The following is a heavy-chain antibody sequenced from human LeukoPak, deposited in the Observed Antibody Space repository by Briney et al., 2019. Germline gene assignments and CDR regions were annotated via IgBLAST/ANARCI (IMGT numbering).Heavy chain of an antibody. CDR3: ARAHYRYCSSTSCYDNWFDP. D-gene: IGHD2-2*01. V-gene: IGHV4-61*02. Sequence: SQTLSLTCTVSGGSISSGSYYWSWIRQPAGEGLEWIGRIYTSGSTNCNPSLKSRVTISVDTSKNQFSLKLSSVTAADTAVYYCARAHYRYCSSTSCYDNWFDPWGQGTLVTVSS. CDR1: GGSISSGSYY. J-gene: IGHJ5*02. CDR2: IYTSGST.